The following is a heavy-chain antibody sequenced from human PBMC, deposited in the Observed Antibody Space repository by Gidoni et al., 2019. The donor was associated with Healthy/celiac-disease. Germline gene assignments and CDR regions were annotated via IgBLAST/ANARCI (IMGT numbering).Heavy chain of an antibody. Sequence: EVQLVESGGGLVQPGGSLRLSCAASGFTFSSYSMNWVRQAPGKGLEWVSYISSSSSTIYYADSVKGRFTISRDNAKNSLYLQMNSLRDEDTAVYYCARDRRFFLSYYYYGMDVWGQGTTVTVSS. CDR2: ISSSSSTI. V-gene: IGHV3-48*02. J-gene: IGHJ6*02. D-gene: IGHD3-3*01. CDR1: GFTFSSYS. CDR3: ARDRRFFLSYYYYGMDV.